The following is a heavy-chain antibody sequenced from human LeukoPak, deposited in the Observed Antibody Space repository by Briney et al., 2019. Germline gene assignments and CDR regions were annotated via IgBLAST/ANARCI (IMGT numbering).Heavy chain of an antibody. CDR2: ISGRSSHI. CDR3: TRAFPPLRTDAAGDV. CDR1: GFTFSDCD. V-gene: IGHV3-21*01. Sequence: AGSLRLAGTGSGFTFSDCDMNWVRQAPGKGLEGSSSISGRSSHIYYADSIKGRFTIYRDNAKDFMYIQMNTPRDDGTAVYYCTRAFPPLRTDAAGDVWGPGTLVTVSS. J-gene: IGHJ4*02. D-gene: IGHD6-25*01.